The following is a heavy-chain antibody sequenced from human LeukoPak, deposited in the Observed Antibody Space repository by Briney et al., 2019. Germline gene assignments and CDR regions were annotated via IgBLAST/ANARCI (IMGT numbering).Heavy chain of an antibody. J-gene: IGHJ5*02. CDR1: GGTFSSYA. CDR2: IIPILGIA. D-gene: IGHD3-10*01. V-gene: IGHV1-69*04. CDR3: AGDGVPKKKGVTNNWFDP. Sequence: ASVKVSCKASGGTFSSYAISWVRQAPGQGLEWMGRIIPILGIANYAQKFQGRVTITADKSTSTAYMELSSLRSEDTAVYYCAGDGVPKKKGVTNNWFDPWGQGTLVTVSP.